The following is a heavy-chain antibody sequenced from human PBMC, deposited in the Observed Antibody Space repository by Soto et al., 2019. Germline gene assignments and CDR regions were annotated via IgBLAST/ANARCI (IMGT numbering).Heavy chain of an antibody. J-gene: IGHJ3*02. D-gene: IGHD5-12*01. Sequence: SSETLSLTCTVSGGSISSGDYYWSWIRQPPGKGLEWIGYIYYSGSTYYDPSLKSRVTISVDTSKNQFSLKLSSVTAADTAVYYCARGGYMTSSIPRAFDIWGQGTMVTVSS. V-gene: IGHV4-30-4*01. CDR3: ARGGYMTSSIPRAFDI. CDR2: IYYSGST. CDR1: GGSISSGDYY.